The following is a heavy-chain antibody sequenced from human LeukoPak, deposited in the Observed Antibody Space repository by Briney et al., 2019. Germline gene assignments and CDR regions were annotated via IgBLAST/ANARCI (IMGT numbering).Heavy chain of an antibody. CDR2: IYYGGTT. J-gene: IGHJ5*02. CDR3: ARGLNYDLDP. V-gene: IGHV4-4*02. CDR1: GGSISSPNY. D-gene: IGHD1-7*01. Sequence: SETLSLTCVVSGGSISSPNYWTWVRQPPGEGLEWIGEIYYGGTTHYNPSLKSRVTMSVDISNNQFSLTLTSVTAADTAVYYCARGLNYDLDPWGQGTLVTVSS.